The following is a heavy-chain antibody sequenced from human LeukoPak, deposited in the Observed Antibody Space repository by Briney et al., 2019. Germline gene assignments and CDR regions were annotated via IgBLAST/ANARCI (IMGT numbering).Heavy chain of an antibody. CDR2: IYYSGST. Sequence: PSETLSLTCTVSGYSISSGYYWGWIRQPPGKGLEWIGSIYYSGSTYYNPSLKSRVTISVDTSKNQFSLKLSSVTAADTAVYYCARPAREYQLLSWFDPWGQGTLVTVSS. CDR1: GYSISSGYY. J-gene: IGHJ5*02. CDR3: ARPAREYQLLSWFDP. D-gene: IGHD2-2*01. V-gene: IGHV4-38-2*02.